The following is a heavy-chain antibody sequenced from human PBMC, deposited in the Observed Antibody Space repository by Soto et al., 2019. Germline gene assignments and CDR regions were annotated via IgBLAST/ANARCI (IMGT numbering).Heavy chain of an antibody. CDR1: GYSFTSYW. V-gene: IGHV5-51*01. CDR2: IYPGDSNT. D-gene: IGHD4-17*01. CDR3: ARLGTVTTNPYFDY. J-gene: IGHJ4*02. Sequence: PGESLKISCKGSGYSFTSYWIGWVRQMPGKGLEWMRIIYPGDSNTRDSPSFKGQVTISADKSISNAYLQCISLKASDTVMYFCARLGTVTTNPYFDYWGQGTLVTVSS.